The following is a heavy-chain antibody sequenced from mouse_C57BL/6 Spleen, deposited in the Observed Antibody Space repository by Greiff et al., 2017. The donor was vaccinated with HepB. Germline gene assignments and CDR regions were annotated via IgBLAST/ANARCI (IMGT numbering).Heavy chain of an antibody. CDR1: GYTFTSYW. V-gene: IGHV1-69*01. D-gene: IGHD1-1*01. CDR3: ARSNYYGSSSDFDY. J-gene: IGHJ2*01. Sequence: QVQLQQPGAELVMPGASVKLSCKASGYTFTSYWMHWVKQRPGQGLEWIGEIDPSDSYTNYNQKFKGKSTVTVDKSSSTAYMQLSSLTSEDSAVYYCARSNYYGSSSDFDYWGQGTTLTVSS. CDR2: IDPSDSYT.